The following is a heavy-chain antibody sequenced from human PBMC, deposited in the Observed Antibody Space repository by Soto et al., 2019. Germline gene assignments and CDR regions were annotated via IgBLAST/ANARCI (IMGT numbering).Heavy chain of an antibody. D-gene: IGHD3-16*01. CDR3: AKDSHWANIPPTHDY. Sequence: HPGGSLRLSCAASGFGFTFTTSAMSWVRQAPGKGLEWVSTFRESGGTTHYANSVKGRFTISRDTSKNMLYLQMNSLRAEDTAIIYCAKDSHWANIPPTHDYLGHGTLVTVSS. CDR2: FRESGGTT. CDR1: GFGFTFTTSA. V-gene: IGHV3-23*01. J-gene: IGHJ4*01.